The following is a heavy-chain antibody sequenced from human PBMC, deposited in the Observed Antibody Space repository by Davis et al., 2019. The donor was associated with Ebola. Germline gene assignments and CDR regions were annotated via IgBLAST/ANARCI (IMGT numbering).Heavy chain of an antibody. J-gene: IGHJ4*02. CDR3: ARDPYDFWSGYSTGYFDY. CDR1: GGSFTTYY. V-gene: IGHV4-34*01. CDR2: INHSGRT. D-gene: IGHD3-3*01. Sequence: PSETLSLTCAVYGGSFTTYYWSWIRQPPGKGLEWIGEINHSGRTNYNPSLKSRVTISVDTSKNQFSLKLSSVTAADTAVYYCARDPYDFWSGYSTGYFDYWGQGTLVTVSS.